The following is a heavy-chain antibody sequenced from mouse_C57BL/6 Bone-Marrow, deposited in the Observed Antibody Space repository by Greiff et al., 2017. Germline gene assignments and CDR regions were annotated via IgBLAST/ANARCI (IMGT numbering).Heavy chain of an antibody. CDR1: GFTFSSYA. D-gene: IGHD1-1*01. J-gene: IGHJ4*01. Sequence: EVMLVESGGGLVKPGGSLKLSCAASGFTFSSYAMSWVRQTPEKRLEWVATISNGGSYTYYPDNVKGRFTISRDNAKNNLYLQMSHLKSEDTAMYYCARDRYGSIPSYAMDYWGQGTSVTVSS. V-gene: IGHV5-4*01. CDR3: ARDRYGSIPSYAMDY. CDR2: ISNGGSYT.